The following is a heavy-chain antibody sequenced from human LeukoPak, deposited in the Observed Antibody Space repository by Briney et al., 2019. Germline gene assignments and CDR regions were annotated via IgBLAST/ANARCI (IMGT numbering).Heavy chain of an antibody. V-gene: IGHV1-18*01. CDR2: ISAFNGNT. CDR1: GYTFTIYG. CDR3: ARGYQTSYYDRSGYLTYFDY. J-gene: IGHJ4*02. Sequence: ASVKVSFTSSGYTFTIYGITWVRQAPGQGLEWVGWISAFNGNTNYAQTFQVRVTMTTDTSTNIAYMELRSMRSDDEAVDYCARGYQTSYYDRSGYLTYFDYWGQGTLVTVSS. D-gene: IGHD3-22*01.